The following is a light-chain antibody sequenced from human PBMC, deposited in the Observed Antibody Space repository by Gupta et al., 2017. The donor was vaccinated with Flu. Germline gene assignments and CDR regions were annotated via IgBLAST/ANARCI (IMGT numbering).Light chain of an antibody. CDR1: QSVNKYF. CDR3: QLYCNSPVT. J-gene: IGKJ2*01. CDR2: GAS. V-gene: IGKV3-20*01. Sequence: GSLSLSPGERVTLTCRASQSVNKYFLAWYQQKPVQAPRLLIYGASSRVTGLPDRFSGSGSGTDFTLSISRLDPDDFAVYYCQLYCNSPVTFGQGTKLEIK.